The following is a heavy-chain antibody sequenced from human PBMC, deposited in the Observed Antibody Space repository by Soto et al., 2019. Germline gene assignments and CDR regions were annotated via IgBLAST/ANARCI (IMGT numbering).Heavy chain of an antibody. V-gene: IGHV5-51*01. CDR1: GDNFSNYW. CDR2: IYFGDSNV. J-gene: IGHJ4*02. CDR3: ARRRNIVGAPSDF. Sequence: GESLKISCQGFGDNFSNYWIGWVRQMPGKGLECMGIIYFGDSNVRYSPSFKGQVTISADKSTSTAYLQWSSLKASDAAVYYCARRRNIVGAPSDFWGQGTLVTVSS. D-gene: IGHD1-26*01.